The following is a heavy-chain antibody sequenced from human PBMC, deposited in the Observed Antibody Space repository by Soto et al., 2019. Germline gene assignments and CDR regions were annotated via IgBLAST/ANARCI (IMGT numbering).Heavy chain of an antibody. CDR3: ARGRGYSSSWSIYYFDF. Sequence: GGSLRLSCAASGFTFRSYGMHWVRQAPGKGLEWVAVIWYDGSNKYYADSVKGRFTISRDNSKNTLYLQMNSLRAEDTAVYYCARGRGYSSSWSIYYFDFWGQGTQVTVSS. D-gene: IGHD6-13*01. CDR2: IWYDGSNK. V-gene: IGHV3-33*01. J-gene: IGHJ4*02. CDR1: GFTFRSYG.